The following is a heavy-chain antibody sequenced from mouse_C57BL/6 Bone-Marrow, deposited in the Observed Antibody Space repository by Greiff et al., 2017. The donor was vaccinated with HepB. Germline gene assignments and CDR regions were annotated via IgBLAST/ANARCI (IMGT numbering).Heavy chain of an antibody. CDR2: ISNGGGST. D-gene: IGHD1-1*01. J-gene: IGHJ4*01. CDR3: ARPYYGSSLYYAMDY. CDR1: GFTFSDYY. V-gene: IGHV5-12*01. Sequence: EVHLVESGGGLVQPGGSLKLSCAASGFTFSDYYMYWVRQTPEKRLEWVAYISNGGGSTYYPDTVKGRFTISRDNAENTLYLQMSRLKSEDTAMYYCARPYYGSSLYYAMDYWGQGTSVTVSS.